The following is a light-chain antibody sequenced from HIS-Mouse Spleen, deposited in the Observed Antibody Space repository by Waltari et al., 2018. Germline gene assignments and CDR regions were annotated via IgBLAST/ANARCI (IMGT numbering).Light chain of an antibody. J-gene: IGLJ3*02. CDR1: ALPKTY. CDR3: YSTDSSGNHSWV. CDR2: EDS. Sequence: SYELTQPPSVSVSPGQTARITCSGDALPKTYAYWYQQKSGQAPVLVIYEDSKRPSGIPERFSGSSSGTMATLTISGAQVEDEADYYCYSTDSSGNHSWVFGGGTKLTVL. V-gene: IGLV3-10*01.